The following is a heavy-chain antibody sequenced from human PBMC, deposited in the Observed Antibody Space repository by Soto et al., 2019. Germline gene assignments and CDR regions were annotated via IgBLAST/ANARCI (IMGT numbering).Heavy chain of an antibody. J-gene: IGHJ5*02. CDR1: GYTFTSYD. D-gene: IGHD2-15*01. CDR3: ASAPRYCSGGSCYSRWFDP. V-gene: IGHV1-8*01. CDR2: MNPNSGNT. Sequence: GASVKVSCKASGYTFTSYDIKWVRQATGQGLEWMGWMNPNSGNTGYAQKFQGRVTMTRNTSISTAYMELSSLRSEDTAVYYCASAPRYCSGGSCYSRWFDPWGQGTLVTVSS.